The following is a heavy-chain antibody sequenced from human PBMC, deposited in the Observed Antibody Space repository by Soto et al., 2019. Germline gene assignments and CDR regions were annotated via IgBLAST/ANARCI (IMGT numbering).Heavy chain of an antibody. Sequence: GGSLRLSCAASGFTFRSYVMRWFRQAPGKGLEWVSSITSSGRDTYYADSVKGRFTPSRDNSKNTLHLQMNSLRAEDTALYFCARGSDSGPLPSDYWGQGTLVTVSS. CDR2: ITSSGRDT. CDR3: ARGSDSGPLPSDY. J-gene: IGHJ4*02. D-gene: IGHD2-15*01. CDR1: GFTFRSYV. V-gene: IGHV3-23*01.